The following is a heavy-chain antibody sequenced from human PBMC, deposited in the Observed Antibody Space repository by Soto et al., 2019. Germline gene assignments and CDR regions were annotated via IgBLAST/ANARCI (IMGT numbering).Heavy chain of an antibody. CDR1: GFTFSSYA. CDR2: ISYDGSNK. J-gene: IGHJ4*02. V-gene: IGHV3-30-3*01. CDR3: ARASDYDSSGPLVY. Sequence: QVQLVESGGGVVQPGRSLRLSCAASGFTFSSYAMHWVRQAPGKGLEWVAVISYDGSNKYYADSVKGRFTISRDNSKNPLYLQMNSLRAEDTAVYYCARASDYDSSGPLVYWGQGTLVTVSS. D-gene: IGHD3-22*01.